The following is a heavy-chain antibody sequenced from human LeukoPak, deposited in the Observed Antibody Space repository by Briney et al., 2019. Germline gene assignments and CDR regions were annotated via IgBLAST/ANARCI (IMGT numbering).Heavy chain of an antibody. CDR3: TTDPWVAAKSRAFDI. CDR1: GFTFSDYY. V-gene: IGHV3-11*01. Sequence: GGSLRLPCAASGFTFSDYYMSWIRQAPGKGLEWVSYISSSGSTIYYADSVKGRFTISRDNAKNSLYLQMNSLKTEDTAVYYCTTDPWVAAKSRAFDIWGQGTMVTVSS. J-gene: IGHJ3*02. D-gene: IGHD2-15*01. CDR2: ISSSGSTI.